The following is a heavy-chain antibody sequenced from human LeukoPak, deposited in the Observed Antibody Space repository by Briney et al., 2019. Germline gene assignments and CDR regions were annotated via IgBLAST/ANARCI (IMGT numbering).Heavy chain of an antibody. CDR3: ARSQNWNYIWFDP. D-gene: IGHD1-7*01. V-gene: IGHV1-69*05. CDR2: IIPIFGTA. J-gene: IGHJ5*02. Sequence: ASVKVSCKASGYTFTSYDISWVRQAPGQGLEWMGGIIPIFGTANYAQKFQGRVTITTDESTSTAYMELSSLRSEDTAVYYCARSQNWNYIWFDPWGQGTLVIVSS. CDR1: GYTFTSYD.